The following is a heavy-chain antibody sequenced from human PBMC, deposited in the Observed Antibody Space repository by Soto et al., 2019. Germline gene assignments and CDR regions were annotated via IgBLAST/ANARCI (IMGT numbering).Heavy chain of an antibody. D-gene: IGHD5-18*01. J-gene: IGHJ6*02. CDR1: GGTFSSYA. V-gene: IGHV1-69*13. CDR2: IIPIFGTA. CDR3: ARDVDTAMARESYYYYGMDV. Sequence: SVKVSCKASGGTFSSYAISWVRQAPGQGLEWMGGIIPIFGTANYAQKFQGRVTITADDSTSTAYMELSSLRSEDTAVYYCARDVDTAMARESYYYYGMDVWGQGTTVTVSS.